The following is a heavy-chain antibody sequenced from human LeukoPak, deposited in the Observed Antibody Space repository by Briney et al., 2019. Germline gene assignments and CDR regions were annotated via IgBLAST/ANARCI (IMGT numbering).Heavy chain of an antibody. CDR2: IKEDGSEK. Sequence: PGGSLRLSCAGSGSTFSSYWMSWVRQAPGKGLEWVANIKEDGSEKYYGDSVKGRFTISRDNAKNSLYLEMNSLRAEDTAVYYCARARDGLLWFGELFPFFDFWGQGNLVTVSS. CDR1: GSTFSSYW. J-gene: IGHJ4*02. D-gene: IGHD3-10*01. CDR3: ARARDGLLWFGELFPFFDF. V-gene: IGHV3-7*01.